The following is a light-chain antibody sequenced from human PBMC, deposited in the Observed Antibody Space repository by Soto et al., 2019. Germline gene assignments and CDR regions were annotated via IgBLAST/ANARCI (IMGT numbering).Light chain of an antibody. CDR3: CSYAGSSTYV. J-gene: IGLJ1*01. CDR1: SSDVGTYNL. CDR2: EGS. V-gene: IGLV2-23*01. Sequence: QSVLTQPASVSGSPGQSITISCTGTSSDVGTYNLVSWYQHHPGKAPKLMIYEGSKRPSGVSNRFPGSKSGNTASLTISGLQAEDEADYYCCSYAGSSTYVFGTGTKVTVL.